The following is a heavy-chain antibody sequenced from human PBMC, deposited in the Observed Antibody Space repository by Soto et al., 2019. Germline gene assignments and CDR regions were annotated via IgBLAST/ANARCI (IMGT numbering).Heavy chain of an antibody. V-gene: IGHV4-34*01. D-gene: IGHD3-3*01. Sequence: PSETLSLTCAVYGGSFSGYYWSWIRQPPGKGLEWIGEINHSGSTNYNPSLKSRVTISVDTSKNQFSLKLSSVTAADTAVYYCAREAHRYYDFWSGYGGHWFDPWGQGTLVTVSS. CDR3: AREAHRYYDFWSGYGGHWFDP. CDR2: INHSGST. J-gene: IGHJ5*02. CDR1: GGSFSGYY.